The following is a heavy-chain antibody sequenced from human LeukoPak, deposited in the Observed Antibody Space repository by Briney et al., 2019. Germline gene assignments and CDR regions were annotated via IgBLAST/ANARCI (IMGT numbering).Heavy chain of an antibody. J-gene: IGHJ5*02. D-gene: IGHD2-2*02. CDR3: ARGSYTSANWFDP. CDR1: GFTFHYYW. V-gene: IGHV3-7*04. Sequence: GGSLRLSCAASGFTFHYYWMTWVRQAPGRGLEWVANTNQDGGERNCVDSVKGRFTISRDNSKNSLYLQMNSLRAEDTAVYYCARGSYTSANWFDPWGQGALVTVSS. CDR2: TNQDGGER.